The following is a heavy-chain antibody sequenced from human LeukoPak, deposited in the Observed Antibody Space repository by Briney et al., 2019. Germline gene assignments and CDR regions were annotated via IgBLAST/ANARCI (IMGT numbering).Heavy chain of an antibody. D-gene: IGHD5-18*01. Sequence: SETLSLTCLVSGGSISSYYWSWIRQPPGKGLEWIGYIYYSGSTNYNPSLKSRVTISVDTSKNQFSLKLSSVTAADTAVYYCARAVDTAMVTDYWGQGTLVTVSS. CDR3: ARAVDTAMVTDY. V-gene: IGHV4-59*01. CDR2: IYYSGST. CDR1: GGSISSYY. J-gene: IGHJ4*02.